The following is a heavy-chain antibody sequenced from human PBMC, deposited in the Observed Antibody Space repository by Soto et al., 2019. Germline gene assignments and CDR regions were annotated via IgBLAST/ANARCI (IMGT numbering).Heavy chain of an antibody. CDR1: GYTFTSYA. J-gene: IGHJ4*02. Sequence: ASVKVSCKASGYTFTSYAMHWVRQAPGQRLEWMGWINAGNGNTKYSQKFQGRVTITRDTSASTAYMELSSLRSEDTVVYYCARALRFLEWPPRYWGQGTLVTVS. D-gene: IGHD3-3*01. CDR2: INAGNGNT. V-gene: IGHV1-3*01. CDR3: ARALRFLEWPPRY.